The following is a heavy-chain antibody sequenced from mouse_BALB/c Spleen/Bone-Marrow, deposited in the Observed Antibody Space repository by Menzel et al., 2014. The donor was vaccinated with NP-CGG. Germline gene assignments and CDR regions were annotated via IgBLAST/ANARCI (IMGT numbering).Heavy chain of an antibody. V-gene: IGHV1-14*01. CDR3: ARRGRIAEALGY. Sequence: VQLQQSGPELVKPGASVRMSCKASGYTFTSYVMHWVKQKPGQGLEWIGYVNPYNDGTKYNEKFKGKATLTSDKSSSTAYMELSSLPSEDSAVYYCARRGRIAEALGYWGQGPTLTVSS. J-gene: IGHJ2*01. CDR2: VNPYNDGT. CDR1: GYTFTSYV. D-gene: IGHD6-1*01.